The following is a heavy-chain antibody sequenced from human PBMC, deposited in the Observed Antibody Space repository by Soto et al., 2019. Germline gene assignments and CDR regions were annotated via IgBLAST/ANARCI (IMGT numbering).Heavy chain of an antibody. J-gene: IGHJ4*02. CDR1: GFTFSDYS. CDR2: ISSSTSHT. Sequence: QVQLVESGGGLVKPGGSLRLSCAVSGFTFSDYSMTWIRQAPGTGLEWVSYISSSTSHTNYADSVKGRFTISRDNAKNTLLLQMNSLRAEDTAVYYCARGRGAAADYFDFWGQGTLVTVSS. CDR3: ARGRGAAADYFDF. D-gene: IGHD6-13*01. V-gene: IGHV3-11*05.